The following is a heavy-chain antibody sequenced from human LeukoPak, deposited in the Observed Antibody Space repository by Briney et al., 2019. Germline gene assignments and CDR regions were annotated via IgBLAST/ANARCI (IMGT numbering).Heavy chain of an antibody. V-gene: IGHV1-2*02. CDR2: INSNTGDT. CDR1: GYTFTRYY. J-gene: IGHJ4*02. CDR3: ARDGRGGYNLGY. Sequence: GASVRVSCKASGYTFTRYYMHWVRQAPGQGLEWMGWINSNTGDTNSAQKFQGRVTMTRDTSISTAYMELSSLRSDDTAVYYCARDGRGGYNLGYWGQGTLVTVSS. D-gene: IGHD5-24*01.